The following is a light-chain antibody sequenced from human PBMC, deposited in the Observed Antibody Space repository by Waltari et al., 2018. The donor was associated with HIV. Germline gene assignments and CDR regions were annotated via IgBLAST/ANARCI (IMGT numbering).Light chain of an antibody. Sequence: ELVLTQSPGTLSLSPGERATLSCRASQSVSSSYLAWYQQKPGQAPRLLIYGASSRATGIPDRFSGSGSGTDFTLTISRLEPEDFAMYFCQQYGSSPTWTFGQGTKVEIK. V-gene: IGKV3-20*01. J-gene: IGKJ1*01. CDR1: QSVSSSY. CDR2: GAS. CDR3: QQYGSSPTWT.